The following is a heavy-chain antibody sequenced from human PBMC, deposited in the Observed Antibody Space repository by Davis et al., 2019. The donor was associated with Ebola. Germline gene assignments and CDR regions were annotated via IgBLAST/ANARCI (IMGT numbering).Heavy chain of an antibody. V-gene: IGHV1-69*06. CDR1: GGTFSSYA. D-gene: IGHD6-13*01. CDR3: ARGPGRLTPIAAAGRYYYYGMDV. J-gene: IGHJ6*02. Sequence: AASVKVSCKASGGTFSSYAISWVRQAPGQGLEWMGGIIPIFGTANYAQKFQGRVTITADKSTSTAYMELSSLRSEETAVYYCARGPGRLTPIAAAGRYYYYGMDVWGQGTTVTVSS. CDR2: IIPIFGTA.